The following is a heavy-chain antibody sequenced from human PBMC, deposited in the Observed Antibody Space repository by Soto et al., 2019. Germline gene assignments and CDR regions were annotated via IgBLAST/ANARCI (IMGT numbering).Heavy chain of an antibody. D-gene: IGHD1-1*01. CDR3: AALLDPRGYYYYMDV. J-gene: IGHJ6*03. V-gene: IGHV4-59*08. Sequence: SETLSLTCTVSGGSISSYYWSWIRQPPGKGLEWIGYIYYSGSTNYNPSLKSRVTISVDTSKNQFSLKLSSVTAADTAVYYCAALLDPRGYYYYMDVWGKGTTVTVSS. CDR1: GGSISSYY. CDR2: IYYSGST.